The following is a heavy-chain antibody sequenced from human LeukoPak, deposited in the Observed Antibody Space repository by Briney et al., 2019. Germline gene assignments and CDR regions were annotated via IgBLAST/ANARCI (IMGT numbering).Heavy chain of an antibody. J-gene: IGHJ4*02. CDR2: ISAYNGNT. D-gene: IGHD2-2*01. CDR1: GYTFTSYG. Sequence: ASVKVSCKASGYTFTSYGISWVRQAPGPGLEWMGWISAYNGNTNYAQKFQGRVTMTIDTSTSTAYMELRSLRSDDTAVYYCARCKDIVVVPAHDYWGQGTLVTVSS. V-gene: IGHV1-18*04. CDR3: ARCKDIVVVPAHDY.